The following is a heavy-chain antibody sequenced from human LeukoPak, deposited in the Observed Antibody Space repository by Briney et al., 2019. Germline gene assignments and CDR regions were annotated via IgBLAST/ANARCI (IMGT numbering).Heavy chain of an antibody. J-gene: IGHJ4*02. Sequence: ASVKVSCKASGYTFTSYGISWVRQAPGQGLEWIGWISAYNGNTNYAQKLQGRVTMTTDTSTSTAYMELRSLRSDDTAVYYCARDMELGYCSGGSCYSGALEDYWGQGTLVTVSS. V-gene: IGHV1-18*01. CDR2: ISAYNGNT. D-gene: IGHD2-15*01. CDR1: GYTFTSYG. CDR3: ARDMELGYCSGGSCYSGALEDY.